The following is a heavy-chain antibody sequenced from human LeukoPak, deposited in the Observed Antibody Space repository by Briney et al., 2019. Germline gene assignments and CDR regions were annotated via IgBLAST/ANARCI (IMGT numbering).Heavy chain of an antibody. J-gene: IGHJ4*02. Sequence: ASVKVSCKASGYTFTSYYMHWVRQAPGQGLEWMGIINPSGGSTSYAQKFQGRVTMTRDMSTSTVYMELNSLRAEDTAVYYCARGLHSWEEDYDYWGQGTLVTVSS. CDR2: INPSGGST. V-gene: IGHV1-46*01. CDR1: GYTFTSYY. CDR3: ARGLHSWEEDYDY. D-gene: IGHD1-26*01.